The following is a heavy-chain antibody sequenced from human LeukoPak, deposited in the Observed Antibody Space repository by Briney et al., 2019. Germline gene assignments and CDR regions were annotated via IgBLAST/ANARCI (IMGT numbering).Heavy chain of an antibody. CDR3: ARGELPTGWLIDF. V-gene: IGHV3-43D*04. D-gene: IGHD6-19*01. CDR1: GFILHNHA. Sequence: GGSLRLSCAASGFILHNHAMHWVRQAPGKGPEWISLIDWDSSRTFYTESVKGRFTISRDNSKNSLSLQMNSLRAEDTALYYCARGELPTGWLIDFWGQGTLVTVST. CDR2: IDWDSSRT. J-gene: IGHJ4*02.